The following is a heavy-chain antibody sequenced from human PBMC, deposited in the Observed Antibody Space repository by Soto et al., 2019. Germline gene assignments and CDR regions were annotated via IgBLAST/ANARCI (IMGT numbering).Heavy chain of an antibody. CDR1: GDSIVSYY. J-gene: IGHJ4*02. CDR3: ARKRIAVTGPFDY. Sequence: SETLSLTCTVSGDSIVSYYWSWIRQPPGKGLEWIGYIYYSGSTNYNPSLKSRVAISIDTSKNQFSLNLTSVTAADTTVYYCARKRIAVTGPFDYWGQGTLVTVSS. V-gene: IGHV4-59*01. D-gene: IGHD6-19*01. CDR2: IYYSGST.